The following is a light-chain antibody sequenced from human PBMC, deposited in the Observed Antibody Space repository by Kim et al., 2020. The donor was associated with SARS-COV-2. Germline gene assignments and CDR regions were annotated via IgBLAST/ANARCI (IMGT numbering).Light chain of an antibody. CDR1: QSISSW. CDR2: KAS. Sequence: ASVGERVTITCRASQSISSWLAWYQQRPGKAPKLLIYKASILESGVPSRFSGSGFGTEFTLTISSLQPDDFATYYCQQHNSYSVTFGQGTKVDIK. J-gene: IGKJ1*01. V-gene: IGKV1-5*03. CDR3: QQHNSYSVT.